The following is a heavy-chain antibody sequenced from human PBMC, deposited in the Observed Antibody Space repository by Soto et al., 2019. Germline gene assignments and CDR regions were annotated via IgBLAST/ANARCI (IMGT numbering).Heavy chain of an antibody. Sequence: GASVKVSCKASGGTFSSYAISWVRQAPGQGLEWMGGIIPIFGTANYAQKFQGRVTITADESTSTAYMELSSLRSEDTAVYYCARDFRPYYYDSSGYYLFDYWGQGTLVTVSS. CDR1: GGTFSSYA. CDR3: ARDFRPYYYDSSGYYLFDY. V-gene: IGHV1-69*13. D-gene: IGHD3-22*01. CDR2: IIPIFGTA. J-gene: IGHJ4*02.